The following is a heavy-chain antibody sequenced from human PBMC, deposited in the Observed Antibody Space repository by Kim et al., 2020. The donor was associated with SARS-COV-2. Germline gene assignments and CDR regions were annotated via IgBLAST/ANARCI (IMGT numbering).Heavy chain of an antibody. Sequence: GGSLRLSCAASGFTFSSYAMHWVRQAPGKGLEWVAVISYDGSNKYYADSVKGRFTISRDNSKNTLYLQMNSLRAEDTAVYYCAKADTRLAYCGGDCLLRPFDYWGQGTLVTVSS. V-gene: IGHV3-30*04. CDR1: GFTFSSYA. D-gene: IGHD2-21*02. CDR2: ISYDGSNK. CDR3: AKADTRLAYCGGDCLLRPFDY. J-gene: IGHJ4*02.